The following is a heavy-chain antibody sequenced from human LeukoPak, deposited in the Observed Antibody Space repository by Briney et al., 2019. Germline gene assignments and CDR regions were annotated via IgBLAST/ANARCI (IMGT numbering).Heavy chain of an antibody. CDR3: ARDTQAAGTFDY. CDR1: GFTFSSYS. CDR2: ISSSSSYI. V-gene: IGHV3-21*01. J-gene: IGHJ4*02. D-gene: IGHD6-13*01. Sequence: SGGSLRLSCAASGFTFSSYSMNWVRQAPGKGLEWVSSISSSSSYIYYADSVKGRFTISRDNAKNSLYLQMNSLRAEDTAVYYCARDTQAAGTFDYWGQGTLVTVSP.